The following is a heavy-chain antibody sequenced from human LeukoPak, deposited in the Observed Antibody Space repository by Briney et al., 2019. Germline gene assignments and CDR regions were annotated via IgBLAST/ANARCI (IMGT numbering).Heavy chain of an antibody. J-gene: IGHJ5*02. CDR3: ARRNIAVAGRGGFDP. CDR1: GGSISSYY. D-gene: IGHD6-19*01. Sequence: SETLSLTCTVSGGSISSYYWSWIRQPPGKGLEWIGYIYYSGSTNYNPSLKSRVTISLDTSKNQFSLKLSSVTTADTAVYYCARRNIAVAGRGGFDPWGQGTLVTVSS. CDR2: IYYSGST. V-gene: IGHV4-59*01.